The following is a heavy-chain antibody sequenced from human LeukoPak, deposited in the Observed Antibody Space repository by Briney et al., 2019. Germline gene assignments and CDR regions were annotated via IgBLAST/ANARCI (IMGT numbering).Heavy chain of an antibody. CDR2: MSFDGNFE. J-gene: IGHJ1*01. CDR3: ARVGETGTVTMELDL. V-gene: IGHV3-30*04. Sequence: GGSLRLSCAASGFAFADYSLHWVRQAPGKGLEWVALMSFDGNFENFEDSVKGRFTISRDTARNTLYLHMGSLGVEDSAVYYCARVGETGTVTMELDLWGQGALVTVSS. CDR1: GFAFADYS. D-gene: IGHD1-7*01.